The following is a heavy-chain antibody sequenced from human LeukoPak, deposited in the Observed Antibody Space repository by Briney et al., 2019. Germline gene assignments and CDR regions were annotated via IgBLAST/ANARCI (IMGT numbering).Heavy chain of an antibody. CDR2: IYHSGST. V-gene: IGHV4-38-2*02. CDR1: GYSISSGYY. J-gene: IGHJ6*03. Sequence: SETLSLTCTVSGYSISSGYYWGWIRQPPGKGLEWIGSIYHSGSTYYKPSLKSRVTISVDTSKNQFSLKLSSVTAADTAVYYCARAIGGLSVLSLRYYMDVWGKGTTVTISS. CDR3: ARAIGGLSVLSLRYYMDV.